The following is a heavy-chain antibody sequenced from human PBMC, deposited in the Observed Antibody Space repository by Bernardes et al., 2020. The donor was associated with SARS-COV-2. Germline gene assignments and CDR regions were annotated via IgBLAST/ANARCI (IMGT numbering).Heavy chain of an antibody. V-gene: IGHV3-74*01. J-gene: IGHJ4*02. D-gene: IGHD6-25*01. CDR3: ARGASSGYRIDY. CDR1: GFTFSSYW. Sequence: GGSLRLSCAASGFTFSSYWMYWVRQVPGRGLVWLSRIKSDGSTTNYADPVKGRFTISRDNAKNTLWLQMNSLRDEDTAMYYCARGASSGYRIDYWGPGTLVTVSS. CDR2: IKSDGSTT.